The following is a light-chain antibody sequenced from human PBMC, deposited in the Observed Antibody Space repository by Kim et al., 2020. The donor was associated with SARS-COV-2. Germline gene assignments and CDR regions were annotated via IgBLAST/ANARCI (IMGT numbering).Light chain of an antibody. CDR3: QQYNNWPQIT. CDR1: QSVSTN. Sequence: EIVMTQSPATLSVSPGERATLSCRASQSVSTNVVWYQQKPGQAPRFLIYEASTRATGTPARFSGSGSGTEFTLTISRLQSEDLAVYYCQQYNNWPQITFGQGTKLEI. V-gene: IGKV3-15*01. CDR2: EAS. J-gene: IGKJ2*01.